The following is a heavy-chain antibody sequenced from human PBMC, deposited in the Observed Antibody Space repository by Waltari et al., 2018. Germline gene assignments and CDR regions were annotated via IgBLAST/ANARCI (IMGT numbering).Heavy chain of an antibody. J-gene: IGHJ3*02. CDR2: ISSSGSTI. CDR1: GCTFSSYE. CDR3: ARGSSMIVVVTDDAFDI. Sequence: EVQLVESGGGLVQPGGSLRLSCAASGCTFSSYEMNWVRQAPGKGLEWVSYISSSGSTIYYADSVKGRFTISRDNAKNSLYLQMNSLRAEDTAVYYCARGSSMIVVVTDDAFDIWGQGTMVTVSS. V-gene: IGHV3-48*03. D-gene: IGHD3-22*01.